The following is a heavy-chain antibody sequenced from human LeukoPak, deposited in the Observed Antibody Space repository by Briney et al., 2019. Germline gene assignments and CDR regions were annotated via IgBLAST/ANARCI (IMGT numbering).Heavy chain of an antibody. CDR3: ARSGYYDSSGYIDAFDI. CDR2: ISRSSSYI. Sequence: KPGGSLRLSCAASGFTFSSYSMDWVRQAPGKGLEWVSSISRSSSYIYYADSVKGRFTISRDNAKNSLYLQMNSLGAEDTAVYYCARSGYYDSSGYIDAFDIWGQGTMVTVSS. D-gene: IGHD3-22*01. J-gene: IGHJ3*02. V-gene: IGHV3-21*01. CDR1: GFTFSSYS.